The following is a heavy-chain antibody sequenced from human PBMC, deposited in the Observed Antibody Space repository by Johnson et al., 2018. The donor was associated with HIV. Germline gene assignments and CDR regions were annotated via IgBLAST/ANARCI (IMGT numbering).Heavy chain of an antibody. CDR1: GFTFSTYA. V-gene: IGHV3-30*04. D-gene: IGHD1-26*01. J-gene: IGHJ3*01. CDR3: AREGVSGSYYDAFDL. CDR2: ISSDESNK. Sequence: QVQLVESGGGVVQPGRSLRLSCAASGFTFSTYAMHWVRQAPRKGLEWVAVISSDESNKYYAASVKSRFTISRDNSKNTLFLQMDSLRADDTAVYYCAREGVSGSYYDAFDLWGQGTMVTVSS.